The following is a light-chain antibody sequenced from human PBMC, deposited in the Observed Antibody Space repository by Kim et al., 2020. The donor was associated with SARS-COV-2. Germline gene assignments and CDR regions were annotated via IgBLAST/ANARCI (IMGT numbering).Light chain of an antibody. J-gene: IGLJ1*01. CDR2: RNN. V-gene: IGLV1-47*01. Sequence: QSVLTQPPSASGTPGQMVTISCSGSSSNIGSNYVYWYHQLPGTAPKLLIYRNNQRPSGVPDRFSGSKSGTSASLAISGLRSEDEADYYCAAWDDSLSGYVFGTGTKVTVL. CDR1: SSNIGSNY. CDR3: AAWDDSLSGYV.